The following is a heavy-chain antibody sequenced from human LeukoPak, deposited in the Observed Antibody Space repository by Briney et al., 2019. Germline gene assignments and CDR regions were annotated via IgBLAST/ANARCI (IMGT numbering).Heavy chain of an antibody. CDR1: GYTFTSYG. J-gene: IGHJ4*02. CDR2: ISGYNGNT. D-gene: IGHD1-26*01. CDR3: ASGGLTWEYYFDY. V-gene: IGHV1-18*01. Sequence: ASVKVSCKASGYTFTSYGISWLRQAPGQGLEWLGWISGYNGNTNYAQKFQGRVTMTTDTPTSTAYMDLRSLRSDDTAVYYCASGGLTWEYYFDYWGQGTLVTVSS.